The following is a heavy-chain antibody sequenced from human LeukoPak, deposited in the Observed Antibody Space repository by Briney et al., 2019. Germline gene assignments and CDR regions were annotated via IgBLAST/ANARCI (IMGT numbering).Heavy chain of an antibody. V-gene: IGHV4-59*12. CDR3: ARTLWEWLPPYYYYGMDV. D-gene: IGHD3-3*01. Sequence: GSLRLSCAASGFTFSSYAMSWIRQPPGKGLEWIGYIYYSGSTNYNPSLKSRVTISVDTSKNQFSLKLSSVTAADTAVYYCARTLWEWLPPYYYYGMDVWGQGTTVTVSS. CDR2: IYYSGST. CDR1: GFTFSSYA. J-gene: IGHJ6*02.